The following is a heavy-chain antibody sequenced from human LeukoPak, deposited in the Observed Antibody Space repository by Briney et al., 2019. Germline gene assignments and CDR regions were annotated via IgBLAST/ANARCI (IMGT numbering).Heavy chain of an antibody. CDR3: ARVGYSGGSCPFDY. Sequence: SETLSLTCTVSGGSISSGDYYWSWIRQPPGKGLEWIGYIYYSGSTDYNPSLKSRVTISVDTSKNQFSLKLRSVTAADTAVYYCARVGYSGGSCPFDYWGQGTLVTVSS. D-gene: IGHD2-15*01. V-gene: IGHV4-61*08. J-gene: IGHJ4*02. CDR1: GGSISSGDYY. CDR2: IYYSGST.